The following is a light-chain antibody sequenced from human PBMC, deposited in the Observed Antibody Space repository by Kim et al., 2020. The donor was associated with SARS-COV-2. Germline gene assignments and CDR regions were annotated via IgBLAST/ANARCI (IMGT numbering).Light chain of an antibody. CDR1: NSDIGRYNY. V-gene: IGLV2-8*01. CDR3: SSYTDTNTLI. CDR2: DVS. Sequence: QSALTQPPSASGSLGQSVTIPCAGTNSDIGRYNYVSWYQSHPGRAPKLLIYDVSRRPSGVPDRFSGSKSGNTASLTVSGLQAEDESDYYCSSYTDTNTLIFGGGTQLTVL. J-gene: IGLJ2*01.